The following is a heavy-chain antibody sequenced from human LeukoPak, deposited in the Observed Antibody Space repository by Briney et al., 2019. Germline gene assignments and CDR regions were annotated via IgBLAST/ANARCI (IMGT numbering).Heavy chain of an antibody. V-gene: IGHV4-59*08. Sequence: SETLSLTCTVSGGSISSYYWSWIRQPPGKGLEWIGDIYYSGSTNYNPSLKSRVTISVDTSKNQFSLKLSSVTAADTAVYYCARQGYSYGDDYWGQGTLVTVSS. CDR3: ARQGYSYGDDY. CDR1: GGSISSYY. CDR2: IYYSGST. J-gene: IGHJ4*02. D-gene: IGHD5-18*01.